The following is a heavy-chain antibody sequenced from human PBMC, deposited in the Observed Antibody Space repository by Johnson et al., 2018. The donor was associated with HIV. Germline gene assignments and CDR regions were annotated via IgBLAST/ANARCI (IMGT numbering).Heavy chain of an antibody. D-gene: IGHD3-10*01. V-gene: IGHV3-30*14. CDR1: RFIFSDYY. CDR2: ISYDGSNK. CDR3: ARTRHYYEAFDI. J-gene: IGHJ3*02. Sequence: QVQLVESGGGLVKPGGSLRLSCAASRFIFSDYYMSWIRQAPGKGLEWVAVISYDGSNKYYADSLKGRFTISRDNSKNTLYLQMNSLRPEDTAVYYCARTRHYYEAFDIWGQGTMVTVSS.